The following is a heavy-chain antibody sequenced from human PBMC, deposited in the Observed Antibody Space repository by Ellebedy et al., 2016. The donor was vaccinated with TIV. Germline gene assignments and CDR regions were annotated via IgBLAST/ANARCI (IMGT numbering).Heavy chain of an antibody. CDR3: ARGGGERLRYAFDI. Sequence: PGGSLRLSCAASGFTFSNYDMPWVRQATGKGLEWVSGIVTDGDTYYPGSVKGRFTISRDNAKNSLYLQMNSLRDEDTAVYYRARGGGERLRYAFDIWGHGTLVTVSS. CDR1: GFTFSNYD. V-gene: IGHV3-13*01. J-gene: IGHJ3*02. D-gene: IGHD1-26*01. CDR2: IVTDGDT.